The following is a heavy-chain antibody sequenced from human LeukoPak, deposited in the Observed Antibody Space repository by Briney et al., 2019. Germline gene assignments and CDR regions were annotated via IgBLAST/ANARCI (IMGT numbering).Heavy chain of an antibody. CDR3: ARPYDSAAFDI. CDR2: VDHTGST. CDR1: DDSITMYY. D-gene: IGHD3-16*01. V-gene: IGHV4-59*01. Sequence: KPSETLSLTCSVSDDSITMYYWTWIRQPPGKGLEWIGYVDHTGSTNFNPSLNGRVSISRDTTKNLFSLRLRSVTAADTAVYFCARPYDSAAFDIWGQGTMVTVSS. J-gene: IGHJ3*02.